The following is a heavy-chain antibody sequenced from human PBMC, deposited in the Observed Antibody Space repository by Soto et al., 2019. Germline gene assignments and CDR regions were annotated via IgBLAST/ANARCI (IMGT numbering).Heavy chain of an antibody. J-gene: IGHJ6*02. V-gene: IGHV4-4*02. CDR2: IYHSGST. Sequence: SATLSLTCAVSGGSISSSNWWSWVRQPPGKGLEWIGKIYHSGSTNYNPSLKSRVTISVDKSKNQFSLKLSSVTAADTAVYYCARDGSDYGDSYYYYGMDVWGQGTTVTVSS. CDR1: GGSISSSNW. CDR3: ARDGSDYGDSYYYYGMDV. D-gene: IGHD4-17*01.